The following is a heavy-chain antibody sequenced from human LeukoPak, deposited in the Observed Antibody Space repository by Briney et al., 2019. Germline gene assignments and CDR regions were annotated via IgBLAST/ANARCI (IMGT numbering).Heavy chain of an antibody. V-gene: IGHV4-31*03. D-gene: IGHD3-22*01. J-gene: IGHJ4*02. Sequence: SETLSLTCTVSGGSISSGTCYWSCIRQLPGESLEWIGYIHYRGSTNYNPSLKSRVTISVDMSQNQFSLKMTSVTAADTAVYYCARDSSGYYGIFDYSGQGPVVTVPS. CDR2: IHYRGST. CDR3: ARDSSGYYGIFDY. CDR1: GGSISSGTCY.